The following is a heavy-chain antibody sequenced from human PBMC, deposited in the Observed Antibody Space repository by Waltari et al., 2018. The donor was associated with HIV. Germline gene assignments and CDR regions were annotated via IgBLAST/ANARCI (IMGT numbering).Heavy chain of an antibody. V-gene: IGHV3-30*18. J-gene: IGHJ3*02. Sequence: QVQLVESGGGVVQPGRSLRLSCAASGFGFSSYGMHWVRQAPGKGLEWVAVIWHDGGNKYYADSVKGRFTISRDNSKNTLYLQMSSLRAEDTAMYYCAKDRTVAAIWGQGTMVTVSS. D-gene: IGHD4-17*01. CDR3: AKDRTVAAI. CDR2: IWHDGGNK. CDR1: GFGFSSYG.